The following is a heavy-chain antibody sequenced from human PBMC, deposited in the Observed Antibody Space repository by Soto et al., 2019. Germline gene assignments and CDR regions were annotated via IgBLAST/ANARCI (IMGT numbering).Heavy chain of an antibody. CDR3: ARESGYSGYDEMGGGWFDP. CDR1: GGSISSYY. V-gene: IGHV4-59*01. D-gene: IGHD5-12*01. J-gene: IGHJ5*02. Sequence: QVQLQESGPGLVKPSETLSLTCTVSGGSISSYYWSWIRQPPGKGLEWIGYIYYSGSTNYNPSLKSRVTISVDTAKNQFSLKLSSVTAADTAVYYCARESGYSGYDEMGGGWFDPWGQGTLVTVSS. CDR2: IYYSGST.